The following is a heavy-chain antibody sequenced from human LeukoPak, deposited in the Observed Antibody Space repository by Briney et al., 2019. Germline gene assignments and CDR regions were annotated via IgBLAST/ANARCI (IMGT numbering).Heavy chain of an antibody. CDR2: IIPIFGIA. CDR3: ARDTAPDYGGNSGPYFDY. D-gene: IGHD4-23*01. Sequence: GASVKVSCKASGGTFSSYAISWVRQAPGQGLEWMRRIIPIFGIANYAQKFQGRVTITADKSTSTAYMELSSLRSEDTAVYYCARDTAPDYGGNSGPYFDYWGQGTLVTVSS. V-gene: IGHV1-69*04. J-gene: IGHJ4*02. CDR1: GGTFSSYA.